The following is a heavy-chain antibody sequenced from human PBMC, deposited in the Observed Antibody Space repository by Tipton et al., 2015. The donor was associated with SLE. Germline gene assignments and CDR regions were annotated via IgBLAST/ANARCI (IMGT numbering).Heavy chain of an antibody. J-gene: IGHJ4*02. V-gene: IGHV4-34*01. CDR2: INHSGST. D-gene: IGHD3-10*01. CDR1: GGAFGGYY. Sequence: TLSLTCAVYGGAFGGYYWSWFRQPPGKWLEWIGEINHSGSTNYNPSLKSRVTISVDTSKNQFSLKLSSVTAADTAVYYCARDRNYYGLGSSSWGQGTLVTVSS. CDR3: ARDRNYYGLGSSS.